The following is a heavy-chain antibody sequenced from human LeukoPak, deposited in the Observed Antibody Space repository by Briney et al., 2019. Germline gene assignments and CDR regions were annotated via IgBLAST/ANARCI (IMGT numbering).Heavy chain of an antibody. D-gene: IGHD6-6*01. CDR2: IKSKIDGGTT. J-gene: IGHJ4*02. Sequence: GGSLRLSCAASLFTVANAWMNSVRQAPGKGLEWVGRIKSKIDGGTTEYAAPVKGRFTIARDDSKNTLYLQMTRLKTEDTAVYYCIIIVHYSSSSEGYWGQGALVTVSS. CDR1: LFTVANAW. CDR3: IIIVHYSSSSEGY. V-gene: IGHV3-15*01.